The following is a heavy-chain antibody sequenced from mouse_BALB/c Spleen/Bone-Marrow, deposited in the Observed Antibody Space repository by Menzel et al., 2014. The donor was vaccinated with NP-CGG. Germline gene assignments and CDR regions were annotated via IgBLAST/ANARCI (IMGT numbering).Heavy chain of an antibody. CDR2: SRNKAKYYTT. J-gene: IGHJ3*01. V-gene: IGHV7-1*02. D-gene: IGHD2-10*02. CDR1: GFTSSDLY. CDR3: ARDVGYGNYFVY. Sequence: EVKLMESGGGLVQPGDSLRLSCATSGFTSSDLYMKWVRQPPGKRLEWIAASRNKAKYYTTEYSASVKGRFIVSRDTSQSVLYLQMNALRAEDTAIYYCARDVGYGNYFVYWGQGTLVTVSS.